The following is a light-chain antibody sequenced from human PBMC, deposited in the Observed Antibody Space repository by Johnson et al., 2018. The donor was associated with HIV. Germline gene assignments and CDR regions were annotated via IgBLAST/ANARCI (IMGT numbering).Light chain of an antibody. V-gene: IGLV1-51*01. Sequence: QSVLTQPPSVSAAAGQKVTISCSGTYSNIEHNYVSWYQQLPGTAPKLLIYGTTKRPSGIPDRFSGSKSGTSATLGITGLQTGDEADYYCGTWDSSLSVLYVFGTGTKVTVL. CDR3: GTWDSSLSVLYV. CDR1: YSNIEHNY. J-gene: IGLJ1*01. CDR2: GTT.